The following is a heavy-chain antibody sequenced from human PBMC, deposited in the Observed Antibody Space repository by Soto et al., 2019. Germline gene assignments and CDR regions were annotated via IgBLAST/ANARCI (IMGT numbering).Heavy chain of an antibody. D-gene: IGHD7-27*01. Sequence: QVQLVQSGAEVKKPGASVNVSCEASGYTFTGSSIHWVRQAPGQGLEWMGYINPNSGDTIFAQKGQGRVTMARDTTISTAYMGLNRVASADTDVYYCAEDLTGDPNYWGQGTLVTVSS. J-gene: IGHJ4*02. V-gene: IGHV1-2*02. CDR3: AEDLTGDPNY. CDR2: INPNSGDT. CDR1: GYTFTGSS.